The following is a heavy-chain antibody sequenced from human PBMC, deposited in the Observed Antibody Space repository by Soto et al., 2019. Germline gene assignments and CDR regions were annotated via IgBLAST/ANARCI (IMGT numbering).Heavy chain of an antibody. D-gene: IGHD3-10*01. V-gene: IGHV4-34*01. CDR2: INHSGST. J-gene: IGHJ3*02. CDR1: GGSFSGYY. CDR3: ARYTLFMVWNAFDI. Sequence: PSETLSLTCAVYGGSFSGYYWSRIRPPPGKGLEWIGEINHSGSTNYNPSLKSRVTISVDTSKNQFSLKLSSVTAADTAVYYCARYTLFMVWNAFDIWGQGTMVTVSS.